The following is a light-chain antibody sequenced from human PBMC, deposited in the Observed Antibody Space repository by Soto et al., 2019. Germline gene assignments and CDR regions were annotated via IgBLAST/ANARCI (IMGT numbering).Light chain of an antibody. V-gene: IGKV1-5*03. CDR2: KAS. CDR3: QQYNSYPWT. Sequence: DIQMTQSPSPLSASVGDRVTIICRASQSISSWLAWYQQKPGKAPKLLIYKASSLESGVPSRFSGRGSGTEFTLTISSLQPDDVATYYCQQYNSYPWTLGQGTKVDIK. J-gene: IGKJ1*01. CDR1: QSISSW.